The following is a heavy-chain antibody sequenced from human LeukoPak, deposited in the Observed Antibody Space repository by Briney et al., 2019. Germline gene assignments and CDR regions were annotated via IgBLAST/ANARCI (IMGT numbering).Heavy chain of an antibody. V-gene: IGHV1-69*04. CDR3: ARDSGAMGNWFDP. Sequence: SVEVSCKASGGTFSSYAISWVRQAPGQGLEWMGRIIPILGIANYAQKFQGRVTITADKSTSTAYMELSSLRSEDTAVYYCARDSGAMGNWFDPWGQGTLVTVSS. CDR1: GGTFSSYA. D-gene: IGHD5-18*01. J-gene: IGHJ5*02. CDR2: IIPILGIA.